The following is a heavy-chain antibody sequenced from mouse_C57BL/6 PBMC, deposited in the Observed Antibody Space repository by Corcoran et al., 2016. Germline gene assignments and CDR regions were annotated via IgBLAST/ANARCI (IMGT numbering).Heavy chain of an antibody. Sequence: EVQLQQAGPELAKPGASVKTPCKASGYTFTDYNMDWVKQSHGKSLEWIGDINPNNGGTIYNQKFKGKATLTVDKSSSTAYMELRSLTSEDTAVYYCARAGNPYAMDYWGQGTSVTVSS. CDR2: INPNNGGT. CDR3: ARAGNPYAMDY. V-gene: IGHV1-18*01. J-gene: IGHJ4*01. CDR1: GYTFTDYN. D-gene: IGHD2-1*01.